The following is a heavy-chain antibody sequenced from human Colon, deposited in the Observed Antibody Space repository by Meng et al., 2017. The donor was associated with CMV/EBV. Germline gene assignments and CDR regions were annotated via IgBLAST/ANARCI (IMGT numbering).Heavy chain of an antibody. J-gene: IGHJ4*02. Sequence: QVKPVPSGAEVKQPGPSVKVSCKASGYTFTDNYLHWVRQAPGQGLEWMGWINPNSGGTNYVQKFQGRVTMTRDTSISTAYMELSRLRSDDTAVYYCARGKNYYDSSGYRKGLDYWGQGTLVTVSS. CDR3: ARGKNYYDSSGYRKGLDY. D-gene: IGHD3-22*01. CDR1: GYTFTDNY. V-gene: IGHV1-2*02. CDR2: INPNSGGT.